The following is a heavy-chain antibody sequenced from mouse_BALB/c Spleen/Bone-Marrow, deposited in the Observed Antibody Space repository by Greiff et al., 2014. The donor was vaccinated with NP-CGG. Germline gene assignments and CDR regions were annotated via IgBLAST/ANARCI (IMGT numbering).Heavy chain of an antibody. CDR2: IHPSDSES. J-gene: IGHJ2*01. D-gene: IGHD4-1*01. Sequence: QVQLQQSGAGLVRPGTSVQLSCKASGYSFTNYWTNWVKQRPGQDLEWIGMIHPSDSESRLNQKFKDKATLTVDKSSTTAYMQLSSPTSEDSAVYYCARGLGEIWGYWGQGTTLTVSS. CDR1: GYSFTNYW. V-gene: IGHV1-61*01. CDR3: ARGLGEIWGY.